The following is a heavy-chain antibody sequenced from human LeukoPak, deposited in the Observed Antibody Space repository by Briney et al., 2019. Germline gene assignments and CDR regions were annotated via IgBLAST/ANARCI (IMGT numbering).Heavy chain of an antibody. Sequence: GGSLRLSCAASGFTFSSYWMSWVRQAPGKGLEWVANIKQDGSEKYYVDSVKGRFTISRDNAKNSLYLQMNGLRAEDTAVYYCAREGGSGWYGGNYFDYWGQGTLVTVSS. CDR2: IKQDGSEK. J-gene: IGHJ4*02. D-gene: IGHD6-19*01. CDR1: GFTFSSYW. CDR3: AREGGSGWYGGNYFDY. V-gene: IGHV3-7*01.